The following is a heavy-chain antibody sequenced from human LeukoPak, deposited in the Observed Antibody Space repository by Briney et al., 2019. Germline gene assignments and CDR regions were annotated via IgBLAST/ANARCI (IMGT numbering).Heavy chain of an antibody. Sequence: GGSLRLSCAASGFTFSDYDMHWLRQPTGKGLEWVAAIGTAGATYYTGSVKGRFTISRENAKNSLYLQMNSLRAGDTAVYYCAREGKEIVGGVYYFYYWGQGTLATVSS. V-gene: IGHV3-13*01. J-gene: IGHJ4*02. CDR1: GFTFSDYD. CDR3: AREGKEIVGGVYYFYY. D-gene: IGHD3-16*01. CDR2: IGTAGAT.